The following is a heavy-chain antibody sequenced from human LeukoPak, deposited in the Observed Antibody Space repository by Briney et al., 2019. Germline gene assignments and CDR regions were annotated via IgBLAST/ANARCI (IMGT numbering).Heavy chain of an antibody. D-gene: IGHD3-10*01. Sequence: GASVKVSCKASGYTFTGYYMHWVRQAPGQGLEWMGWMNPNSGNTGYAQKFQGRVTMTRNTSISTAYMELSSLRSEDTAVYYCAREMVRGVIARYYYYGMDVWGQGTTVTVSS. CDR1: GYTFTGYY. CDR2: MNPNSGNT. V-gene: IGHV1-8*02. J-gene: IGHJ6*02. CDR3: AREMVRGVIARYYYYGMDV.